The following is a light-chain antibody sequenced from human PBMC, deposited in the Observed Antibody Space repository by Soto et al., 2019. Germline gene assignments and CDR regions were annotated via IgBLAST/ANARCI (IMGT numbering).Light chain of an antibody. J-gene: IGKJ4*01. Sequence: IPITHFPASRRMSLADKPTLHCTSSRSVLYSYIIRNYLAWYQQKPGQSPKLLIYWASTWESGVPDRFSGSGSGTDFTLTISSLQADDVAVYYCQQYYNSSQAFGGGTKVDI. CDR3: QQYYNSSQA. CDR1: RSVLYSYIIRNY. V-gene: IGKV4-1*01. CDR2: WAS.